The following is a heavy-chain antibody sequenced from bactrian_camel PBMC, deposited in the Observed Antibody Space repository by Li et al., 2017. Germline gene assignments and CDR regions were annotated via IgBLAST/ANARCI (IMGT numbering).Heavy chain of an antibody. CDR2: TSGDGSI. V-gene: IGHV3S60*01. Sequence: HVQLVESGGDSVQTGGSLRLSCEVSGFTLDDRDMAWYRQAPGPKCELVSTTSGDGSIYYSSSVKGRFTISRNDAQKKLYLQMSHLKTEDTAVYYCATGGRDTVISATASSRGQGTQVTVS. D-gene: IGHD2*01. J-gene: IGHJ6*01. CDR1: GFTLDDRD. CDR3: ATGGRDTVISATASS.